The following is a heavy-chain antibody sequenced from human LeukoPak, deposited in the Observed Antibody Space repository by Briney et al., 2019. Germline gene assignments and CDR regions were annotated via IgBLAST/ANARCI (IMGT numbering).Heavy chain of an antibody. CDR2: INGDGTAT. CDR1: GFTFSSYC. Sequence: GGSLRLSCTASGFTFSSYCMHWVRQAPGKGLVWISRINGDGTATSYADSVKGRFTLSRDNAKNTLYLQMNSLRAEDTAVYYCARGLDYWGQETLVTVSS. J-gene: IGHJ4*02. CDR3: ARGLDY. V-gene: IGHV3-74*01.